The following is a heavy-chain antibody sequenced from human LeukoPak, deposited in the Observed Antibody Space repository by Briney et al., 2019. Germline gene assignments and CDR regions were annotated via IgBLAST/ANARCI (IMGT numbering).Heavy chain of an antibody. Sequence: PGGSLRLSCAASGFIFSSYEMNWVRQAPGKGLEWLSYIIGSGSTTQYADSVRDRFTISRDNDKNAVYLQMNSLRADDTAIYYCVRDRGGAYSGDNLFDPWGQGTLVTVSS. CDR3: VRDRGGAYSGDNLFDP. CDR2: IIGSGSTT. V-gene: IGHV3-48*03. CDR1: GFIFSSYE. J-gene: IGHJ5*02. D-gene: IGHD2-21*01.